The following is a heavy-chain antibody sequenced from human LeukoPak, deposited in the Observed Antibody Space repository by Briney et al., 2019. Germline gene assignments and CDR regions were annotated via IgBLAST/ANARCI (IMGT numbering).Heavy chain of an antibody. J-gene: IGHJ6*02. Sequence: SETLSLTCTVSGDNISSSYWNWIRQPPGKGLEWIGNISSSGSTDYNPSLKSRVTISVDTSNNQFSLTLSSVTAADTAVYYCARAGGGSYYYYGMDVWGQGTTVTVSS. D-gene: IGHD3-16*01. V-gene: IGHV4-59*01. CDR1: GDNISSSY. CDR3: ARAGGGSYYYYGMDV. CDR2: ISSSGST.